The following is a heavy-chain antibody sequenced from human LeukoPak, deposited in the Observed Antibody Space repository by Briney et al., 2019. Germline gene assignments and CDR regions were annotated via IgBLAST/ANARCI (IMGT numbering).Heavy chain of an antibody. Sequence: GGSLRLSCAASGFTFSSYAMSWVRQAPGKGLEWVSAISGSGGSTYYADSVKGRFTISRDNSKNTLYLQMNSLRAEDTAVYYCARASGYFDWSLAFDIWGQGTMVTVSS. D-gene: IGHD3-9*01. CDR2: ISGSGGST. CDR3: ARASGYFDWSLAFDI. CDR1: GFTFSSYA. V-gene: IGHV3-23*01. J-gene: IGHJ3*02.